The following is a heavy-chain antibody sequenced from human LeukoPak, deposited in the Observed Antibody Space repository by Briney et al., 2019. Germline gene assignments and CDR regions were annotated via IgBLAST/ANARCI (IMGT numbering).Heavy chain of an antibody. CDR3: ATSPDSSGYFPQDY. CDR2: ISSSSSYI. Sequence: GGSLRLSCAASGFTLSSYSMNWVRQAPGKGLEWVSSISSSSSYIYYADSVKGRFTISRDNAKNSLYLQMNSLRAEDTAVYYFATSPDSSGYFPQDYWGQGTLVTVSS. J-gene: IGHJ4*02. D-gene: IGHD3-22*01. V-gene: IGHV3-21*01. CDR1: GFTLSSYS.